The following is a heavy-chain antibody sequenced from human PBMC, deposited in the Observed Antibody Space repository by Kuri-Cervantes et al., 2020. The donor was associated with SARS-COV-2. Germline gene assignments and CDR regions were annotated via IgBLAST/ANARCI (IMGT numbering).Heavy chain of an antibody. CDR1: HFTFSSYA. V-gene: IGHV3-53*01. CDR3: SRDIYCTSNNCYPGTLGY. D-gene: IGHD2/OR15-2a*01. J-gene: IGHJ4*02. Sequence: GESLKISCAASHFTFSSYALHWVRQAPGKGLEWVASIYSDDNTYYADSVEGRFTISRHQNTLYLEMNSLRGDDTAVYYCSRDIYCTSNNCYPGTLGYWGQGTLVTVSS. CDR2: IYSDDNT.